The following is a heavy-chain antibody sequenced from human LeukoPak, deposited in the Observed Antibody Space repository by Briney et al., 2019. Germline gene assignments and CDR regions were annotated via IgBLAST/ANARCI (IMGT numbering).Heavy chain of an antibody. CDR1: GFTFSSYG. J-gene: IGHJ4*02. CDR3: AREMTLDLFDY. Sequence: PGGSLRLSCAASGFTFSSYGMNWVRQAPGKGLEWVSSISSRSNDIYYADAMKGRFTISRDNARNSLFLQMNSLRAEDTAVYYCAREMTLDLFDYWGQGTLVTVSS. CDR2: ISSRSNDI. V-gene: IGHV3-21*01. D-gene: IGHD1-1*01.